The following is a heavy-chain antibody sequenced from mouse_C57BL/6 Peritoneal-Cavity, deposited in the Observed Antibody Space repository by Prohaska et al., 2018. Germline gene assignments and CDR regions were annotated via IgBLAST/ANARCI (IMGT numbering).Heavy chain of an antibody. V-gene: IGHV14-3*01. J-gene: IGHJ1*03. CDR3: ARHGSIYEDLYFDV. Sequence: PANCNTKYAPKFQGKATITADTSSNTAYLQLSSLTSEDTAIYYCARHGSIYEDLYFDVCGTGTTVTVSS. CDR2: PANCNT. D-gene: IGHD1-1*01.